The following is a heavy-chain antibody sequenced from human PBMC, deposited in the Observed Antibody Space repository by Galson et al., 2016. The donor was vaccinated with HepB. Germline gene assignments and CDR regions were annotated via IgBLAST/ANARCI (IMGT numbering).Heavy chain of an antibody. V-gene: IGHV3-33*01. Sequence: SLRLSCAASGFSFRIYGMHWVRQAPGKRLKWVAVIWYDGSESEYLDSVQGRFTVSRDNSKKTLYLQMDSLRNDDTAVYYCARGKGADYKDAFELWGQGTRVTVSS. D-gene: IGHD4-11*01. J-gene: IGHJ3*01. CDR2: IWYDGSES. CDR3: ARGKGADYKDAFEL. CDR1: GFSFRIYG.